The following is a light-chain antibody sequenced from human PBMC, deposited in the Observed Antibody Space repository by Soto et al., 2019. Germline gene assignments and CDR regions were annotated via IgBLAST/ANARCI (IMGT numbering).Light chain of an antibody. Sequence: AIRMTQSPSSFSASTGDRVTITCRASQDISSYLAWYQLKPGKAPNLVIYAASTLQSGVPSRFSGSGSGTDFTLTISCLQSEDFATYYCQQYYNYPWAFGQGTKVEIK. V-gene: IGKV1-8*01. CDR2: AAS. J-gene: IGKJ1*01. CDR1: QDISSY. CDR3: QQYYNYPWA.